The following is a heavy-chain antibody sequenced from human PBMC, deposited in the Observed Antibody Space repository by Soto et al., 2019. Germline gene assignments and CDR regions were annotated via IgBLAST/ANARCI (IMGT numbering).Heavy chain of an antibody. D-gene: IGHD3-9*01. Sequence: SETLSLTCTVSGGSISSGDYYWSWIRQPPGKGLEWIGYIYYSGSTNYNPSLKSRVTISVDTSKNQFSLKLSSVTAADTAVYYCARQPGYYDILTGYSTYYFDYWGQGTPVTVSS. V-gene: IGHV4-30-4*01. CDR1: GGSISSGDYY. CDR2: IYYSGST. J-gene: IGHJ4*02. CDR3: ARQPGYYDILTGYSTYYFDY.